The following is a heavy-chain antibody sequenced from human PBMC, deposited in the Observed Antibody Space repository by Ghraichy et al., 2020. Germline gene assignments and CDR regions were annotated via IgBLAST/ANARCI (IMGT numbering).Heavy chain of an antibody. CDR2: ISGTSGSI. D-gene: IGHD1-26*01. V-gene: IGHV3-11*01. Sequence: GSLRLSCAASGFTFSDYYMGWIRQAPGKGPEWIAYISGTSGSIYYADSVRGRFAISRDNAKNSLYLHMNSLRVEDTAVYYCARECRVGVTRGYAFDIWGQGTSVTVSS. J-gene: IGHJ3*02. CDR1: GFTFSDYY. CDR3: ARECRVGVTRGYAFDI.